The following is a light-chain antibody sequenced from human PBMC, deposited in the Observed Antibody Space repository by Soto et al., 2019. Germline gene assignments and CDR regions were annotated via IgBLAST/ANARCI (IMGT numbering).Light chain of an antibody. CDR1: QGISTS. J-gene: IGKJ5*01. V-gene: IGKV1D-12*01. CDR3: QQTYSLPPDIT. CDR2: AAS. Sequence: DIPLTHSPSSVSASAVDRFTLTFRSSQGISTSLGWYQQKPGKAPKLLIYAASSLQSGVPSRFSGTGSGTDFTLTISSLQPEDFATYYCQQTYSLPPDITFGQGTRLENK.